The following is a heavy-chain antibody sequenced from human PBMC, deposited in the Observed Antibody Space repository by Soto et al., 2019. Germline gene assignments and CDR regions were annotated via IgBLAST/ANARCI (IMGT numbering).Heavy chain of an antibody. CDR1: GGTFSSYD. D-gene: IGHD5-12*01. CDR2: IIPIFGTA. V-gene: IGHV1-69*01. CDR3: ARVVDSGDGDYYYYGMEV. J-gene: IGHJ6*02. Sequence: QVQLVQSGAEVKKPGSSVNVSCKASGGTFSSYDINWVRQAPGQGLEWMGGIIPIFGTANYAQKFQGRVTITADESTSPAYVELSSLRSEDTAVYYCARVVDSGDGDYYYYGMEVWGQGTTVTVSS.